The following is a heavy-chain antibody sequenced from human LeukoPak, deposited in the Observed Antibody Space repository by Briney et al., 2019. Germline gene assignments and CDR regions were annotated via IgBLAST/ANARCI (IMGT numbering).Heavy chain of an antibody. CDR3: AKHLRYYGDAFDI. CDR2: ISGSGGDT. Sequence: QTGGSLRLSCAASGFSFSRNFMSWVRQAPGKGLEWVSAISGSGGDTYYVDSVKGRFTISRDNAKNTLYLQMNSLRVEDTAVYFCAKHLRYYGDAFDIWGQGTMVTVSS. J-gene: IGHJ3*02. D-gene: IGHD3-3*01. CDR1: GFSFSRNF. V-gene: IGHV3-23*01.